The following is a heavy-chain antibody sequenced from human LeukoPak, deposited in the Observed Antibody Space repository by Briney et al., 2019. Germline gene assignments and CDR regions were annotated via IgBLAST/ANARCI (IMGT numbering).Heavy chain of an antibody. D-gene: IGHD4-17*01. CDR1: GFTVSRNY. CDR3: ARDQGYGARGYYYYYGMDV. J-gene: IGHJ6*02. CDR2: IHSGGGT. V-gene: IGHV3-66*02. Sequence: SGGSLRLSCAASGFTVSRNYVSWLRQAPGKGLEWVSTIHSGGGTYYADSVKGRFTISRDNSKSTVYLQMNTLRPEDTAVYYCARDQGYGARGYYYYYGMDVWGRGTTVTVSS.